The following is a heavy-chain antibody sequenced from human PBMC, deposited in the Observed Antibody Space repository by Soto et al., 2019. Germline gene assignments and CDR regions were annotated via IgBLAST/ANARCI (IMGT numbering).Heavy chain of an antibody. V-gene: IGHV4-28*03. CDR2: IYYSGST. D-gene: IGHD3-3*01. CDR3: ARVLDFWDSYFDY. CDR1: GDSITSSNW. J-gene: IGHJ4*02. Sequence: SETLSLTCAVSGDSITSSNWWTWIRQTPGKGLEWIGYIYYSGSTNYNPSFKSRVTISVDTSKNQFSLKLSSVTAADTAVYYCARVLDFWDSYFDYWGQGTLVTVSS.